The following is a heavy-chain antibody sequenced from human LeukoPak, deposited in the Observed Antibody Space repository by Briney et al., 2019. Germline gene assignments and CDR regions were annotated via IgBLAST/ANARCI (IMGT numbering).Heavy chain of an antibody. CDR2: IYYSGST. V-gene: IGHV4-59*02. J-gene: IGHJ4*02. D-gene: IGHD3-22*01. CDR3: ASGYYYDSSGYLSPWFDY. CDR1: GGSVSSYD. Sequence: SDTLSLTCTVSGGSVSSYDWSWIRQPRGKGLEWIGYIYYSGSTNYNPSLKSRVTISVDTSKNQFSLKLSSVTAADTAVYYCASGYYYDSSGYLSPWFDYWGQGTLVTVSS.